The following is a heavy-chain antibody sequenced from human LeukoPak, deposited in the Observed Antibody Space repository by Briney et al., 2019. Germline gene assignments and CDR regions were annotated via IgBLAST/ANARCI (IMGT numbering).Heavy chain of an antibody. CDR1: GFTFSSYA. Sequence: GGSLRLSCAASGFTFSSYAMHWVRQAPGKGLEWVAVISYDGSNKYYADSVKGRSTISRDNSKNTLYLQMNSLRAEDTAVYYCARDRWDIVANFDYWGQGTLVTVSS. CDR2: ISYDGSNK. CDR3: ARDRWDIVANFDY. D-gene: IGHD5-12*01. V-gene: IGHV3-30*04. J-gene: IGHJ4*02.